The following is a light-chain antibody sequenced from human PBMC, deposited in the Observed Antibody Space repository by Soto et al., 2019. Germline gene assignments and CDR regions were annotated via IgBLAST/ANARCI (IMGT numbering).Light chain of an antibody. V-gene: IGKV3-15*01. CDR3: QQYNNWPPIT. CDR1: QSVSSN. Sequence: MSQSPATPSVSPGERATLSCRASQSVSSNLAWYQQKPGPAPRLLIYGASTRATGIPARFSGSGSGTEFTLTISSLQSEDFAVYYCQQYNNWPPITFAQGTLLE. CDR2: GAS. J-gene: IGKJ5*01.